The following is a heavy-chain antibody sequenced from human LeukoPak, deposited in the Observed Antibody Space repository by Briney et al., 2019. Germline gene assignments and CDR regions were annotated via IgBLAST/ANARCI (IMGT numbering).Heavy chain of an antibody. Sequence: PGGSLRLSCAASGFTFSSYSMNWVRQAPGKGLEWVSSISSSSSYIYYADSVKGRFTISRDNAKNSLYLQMNSLRAEDTAIYYCTRVGYIDKGIDYWGQGTLVTVSS. V-gene: IGHV3-21*01. CDR1: GFTFSSYS. J-gene: IGHJ4*02. CDR3: TRVGYIDKGIDY. CDR2: ISSSSSYI. D-gene: IGHD5-24*01.